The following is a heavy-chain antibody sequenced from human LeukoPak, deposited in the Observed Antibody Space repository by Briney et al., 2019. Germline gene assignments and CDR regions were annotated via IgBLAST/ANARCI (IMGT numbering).Heavy chain of an antibody. CDR2: ISGSGGST. CDR3: ALAPGALGLYYYYGMDV. J-gene: IGHJ6*02. D-gene: IGHD3-16*01. CDR1: GFTFSSYA. Sequence: QPGGSLRLSCAASGFTFSSYAMSWVRQAPGKGLEWVSAISGSGGSTYYADSVKGRFTISRDNSKSTLYLQMNSLRAEDTAVYYCALAPGALGLYYYYGMDVWGQGTTVTVSS. V-gene: IGHV3-23*01.